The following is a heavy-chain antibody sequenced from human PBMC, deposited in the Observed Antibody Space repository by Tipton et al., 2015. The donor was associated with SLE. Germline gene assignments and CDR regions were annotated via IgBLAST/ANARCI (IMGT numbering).Heavy chain of an antibody. Sequence: QSGPEVKKPGASVKVSCKASGYTFRSFDVNWVRQATGQGLEWMGWMNPNSGNTGYAQKFQGRVAMTRNSSIGTAYMELSGLRSEDTSVYYCARAPRRMTQCSDDAFYMDVWGKGATVSVSS. D-gene: IGHD2-21*02. CDR2: MNPNSGNT. CDR1: GYTFRSFD. J-gene: IGHJ6*03. CDR3: ARAPRRMTQCSDDAFYMDV. V-gene: IGHV1-8*01.